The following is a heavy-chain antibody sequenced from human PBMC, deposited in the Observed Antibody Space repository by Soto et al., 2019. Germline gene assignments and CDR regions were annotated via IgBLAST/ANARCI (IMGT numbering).Heavy chain of an antibody. CDR1: GGSFKSGSYS. D-gene: IGHD3-3*01. Sequence: KPSETLFLTCTVSGGSFKSGSYSWSWIRQPPGKGLEWIGYVYHTGRTSYNPSLKSRVSISMDTSKNQFSLNLDSVTAADTAVYFCARDFAYFDSWGQGTLVTVSS. J-gene: IGHJ4*02. CDR3: ARDFAYFDS. CDR2: VYHTGRT. V-gene: IGHV4-61*01.